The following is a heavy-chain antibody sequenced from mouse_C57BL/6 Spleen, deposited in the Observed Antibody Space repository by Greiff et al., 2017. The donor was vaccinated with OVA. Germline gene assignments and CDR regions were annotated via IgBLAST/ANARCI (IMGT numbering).Heavy chain of an antibody. CDR3: ARQSNWDEDYLDY. CDR2: ISSGGSYT. D-gene: IGHD4-1*02. V-gene: IGHV5-6*01. Sequence: EVKLVESGGDLVKPGGSLKLSCAASGFTFSSYGMSWVRQTPDKRLEWVAAISSGGSYTYYPDSVKGRFTITRENDKNTLYRQMSSLKSDDTAMYYCARQSNWDEDYLDYWGKGTTLTVSS. CDR1: GFTFSSYG. J-gene: IGHJ2*01.